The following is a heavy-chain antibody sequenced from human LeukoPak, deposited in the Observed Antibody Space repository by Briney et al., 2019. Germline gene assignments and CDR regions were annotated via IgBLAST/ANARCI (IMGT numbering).Heavy chain of an antibody. CDR3: ARDPNVLRYFDWSSGGFDY. D-gene: IGHD3-9*01. V-gene: IGHV3-30*03. J-gene: IGHJ4*02. Sequence: GGSLRLSCAASGFTFSSYGVHWVRQAPGKGLEWVAVISYDGSNKYYADSVKGRFTISRDNSKNTLYLQMNSLRAEDTAVYYCARDPNVLRYFDWSSGGFDYWGQGTLVTVSS. CDR2: ISYDGSNK. CDR1: GFTFSSYG.